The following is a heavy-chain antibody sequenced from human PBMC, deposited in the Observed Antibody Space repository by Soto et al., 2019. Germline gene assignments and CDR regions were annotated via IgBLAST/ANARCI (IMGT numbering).Heavy chain of an antibody. D-gene: IGHD4-4*01. CDR1: GFTFSNAW. CDR2: IKSKTDGGTT. CDR3: TTEQVPVAVTQNY. Sequence: GGSLRLSCAASGFTFSNAWMSWVRQAPGKGLEWVGRIKSKTDGGTTDYAAPVKGRFTISRDDSKNTLYLQMNSLKTEDTAVYYCTTEQVPVAVTQNYWGQGTLVTVSS. V-gene: IGHV3-15*01. J-gene: IGHJ4*02.